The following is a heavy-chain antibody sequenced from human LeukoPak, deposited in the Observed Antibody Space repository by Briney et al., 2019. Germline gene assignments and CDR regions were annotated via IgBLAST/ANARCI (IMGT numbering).Heavy chain of an antibody. CDR3: ARGPFHDRSGHLLDY. CDR2: ISYDGSNK. V-gene: IGHV3-30*03. D-gene: IGHD3-22*01. CDR1: GFTFSSYG. J-gene: IGHJ4*02. Sequence: GGSLRLSCAASGFTFSSYGMHWVRQAPGKGLEWVAVISYDGSNKYYADSVKGRFTISRDNSKNTLFLQTNNLRAGDTAVYYCARGPFHDRSGHLLDYWGQGTLVTVSS.